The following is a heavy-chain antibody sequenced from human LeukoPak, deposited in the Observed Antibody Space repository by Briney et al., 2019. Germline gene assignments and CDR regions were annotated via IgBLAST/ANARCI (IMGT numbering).Heavy chain of an antibody. CDR3: ARLVPPACLLWQQLVPFDY. CDR2: IYYSGST. Sequence: PSETLSLTCTVSGGSISSSSYYWGWIRQPPGKGLEWIGSIYYSGSTYYNPSLKSRVTISVDTSKNQFSLKLSSVTAADTAVYYCARLVPPACLLWQQLVPFDYWGQGTLVTVSS. CDR1: GGSISSSSYY. D-gene: IGHD6-13*01. V-gene: IGHV4-39*01. J-gene: IGHJ4*02.